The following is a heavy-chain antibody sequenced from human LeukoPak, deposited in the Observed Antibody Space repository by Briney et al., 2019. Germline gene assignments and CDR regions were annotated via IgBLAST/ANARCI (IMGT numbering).Heavy chain of an antibody. V-gene: IGHV3-30-3*01. CDR1: GFTFSNYV. J-gene: IGHJ4*02. Sequence: GGSLRLSCAASGFTFSNYVMHWVRQAPGKGLEWVAVISSDGSITSYADSMKGRLTISRDNSKNTLYLQMNSLRAEDTAVYYCARGPRPKSYFDSWGQGTLVTVSS. CDR2: ISSDGSIT. CDR3: ARGPRPKSYFDS.